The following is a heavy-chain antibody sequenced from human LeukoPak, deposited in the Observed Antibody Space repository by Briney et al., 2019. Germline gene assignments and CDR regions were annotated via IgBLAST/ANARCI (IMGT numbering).Heavy chain of an antibody. CDR1: GFTFNTFS. CDR3: LRGDRRDY. Sequence: GGTLRLSCEASGFTFNTFSMNWARQAPGKGLEWVSSIDSSGGYMFYADSVKGRFIISRDNAKDSLYLQMNSLRVEDTAVYYCLRGDRRDYWGQGTLVTVSS. V-gene: IGHV3-21*06. J-gene: IGHJ4*02. CDR2: IDSSGGYM.